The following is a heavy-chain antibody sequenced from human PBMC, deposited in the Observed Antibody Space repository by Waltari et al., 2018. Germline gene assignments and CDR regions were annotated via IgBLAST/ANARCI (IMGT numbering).Heavy chain of an antibody. CDR2: INSDGSST. CDR1: GFTFSSYW. D-gene: IGHD1-1*01. V-gene: IGHV3-74*01. Sequence: EVQLVESGGGLVQPGGSLRLSCAASGFTFSSYWMHWVRQAPGKGLVWVSRINSDGSSTSYADSVKGRVTISRDNAKNTLYLQMNSLRAEDTAVYYCARAWYNWNDVGGMDVWGQGTTVTVSS. CDR3: ARAWYNWNDVGGMDV. J-gene: IGHJ6*02.